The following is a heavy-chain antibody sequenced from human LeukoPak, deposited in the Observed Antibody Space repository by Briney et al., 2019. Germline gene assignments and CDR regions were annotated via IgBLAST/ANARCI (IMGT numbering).Heavy chain of an antibody. Sequence: GGSLRLSCAASGFTFSGSAMHWVRQASGKGLEWVGRIRSKANSYATAYAASAKGRFTISRDDSKNTAYLQMNSLKTEDTAVYYCTSINSSSDYWGQGTLVTVSS. D-gene: IGHD6-6*01. CDR3: TSINSSSDY. J-gene: IGHJ4*02. CDR1: GFTFSGSA. CDR2: IRSKANSYAT. V-gene: IGHV3-73*01.